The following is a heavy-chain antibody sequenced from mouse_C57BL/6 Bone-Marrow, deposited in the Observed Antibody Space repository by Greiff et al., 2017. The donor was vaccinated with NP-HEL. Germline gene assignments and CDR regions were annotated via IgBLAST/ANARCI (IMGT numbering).Heavy chain of an antibody. CDR1: GYAFTNYL. CDR3: ARGGSSGNYAMDY. D-gene: IGHD3-2*02. CDR2: INPGSGGT. V-gene: IGHV1-54*01. J-gene: IGHJ4*01. Sequence: QVQLQQSGAELVRPGTSVKVSCKASGYAFTNYLIEWVKQRPGQGLEWIGVINPGSGGTNYNEKFKGKATLTADKSSSTAYMQLSSLTSEDSAVYFCARGGSSGNYAMDYWGQGTSVTVSS.